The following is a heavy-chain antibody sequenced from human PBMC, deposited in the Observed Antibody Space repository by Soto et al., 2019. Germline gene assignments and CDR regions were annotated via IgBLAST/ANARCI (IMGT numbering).Heavy chain of an antibody. CDR3: APRLDLGSYDFGGYRS. J-gene: IGHJ4*02. CDR1: GDASTNYY. V-gene: IGHV1-2*02. D-gene: IGHD3-22*01. CDR2: MNPRSGGT. Sequence: ASEKVPSTASGDASTNYYMHWLRHAPGQGLEWMGWMNPRSGGTKYAQSFQDRVTMTRDASTSTAYMELSSLSSEDTAVYYCAPRLDLGSYDFGGYRSWGQGTVV.